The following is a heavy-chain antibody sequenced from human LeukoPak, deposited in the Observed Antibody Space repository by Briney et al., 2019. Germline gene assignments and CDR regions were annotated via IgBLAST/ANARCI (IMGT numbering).Heavy chain of an antibody. V-gene: IGHV3-21*01. J-gene: IGHJ3*02. CDR1: GFTFSSYS. D-gene: IGHD3-10*01. CDR2: ISSSSYI. CDR3: ARDGLSRVRGVKFDDAFDI. Sequence: GGSLRLSCAASGFTFSSYSMNWVRQAPGKGLEWVSSISSSSYIYYADSVKGRFTISRDNAKNSLYLQMNSLRAEDTAVYYCARDGLSRVRGVKFDDAFDIWGQGTMVTVSS.